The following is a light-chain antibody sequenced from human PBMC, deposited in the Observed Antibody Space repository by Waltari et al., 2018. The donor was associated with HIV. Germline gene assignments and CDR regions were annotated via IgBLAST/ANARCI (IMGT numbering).Light chain of an antibody. CDR3: TSFTSNYTVI. V-gene: IGLV2-14*01. CDR1: TRAFVLYDF. CDR2: EVF. Sequence: QSALTQPASVSGSPGQSITISCTGSTRAFVLYDFLSWYQLHPGRVPRVIIYEVFRLPSGVSSRFSGSKSGNTASLTISLLQTEDEADYYCTSFTSNYTVIFGGGTKVTVL. J-gene: IGLJ2*01.